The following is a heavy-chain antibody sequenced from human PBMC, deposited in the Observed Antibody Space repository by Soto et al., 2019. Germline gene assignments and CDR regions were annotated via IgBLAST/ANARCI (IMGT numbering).Heavy chain of an antibody. CDR1: VGSVSSGGYY. CDR3: ARGVTGYPYYFDY. Sequence: PSETLSLTCTVSVGSVSSGGYYWSWIRQPPGKGLEWIGYIYYSGSTYYNPSLKSRVTISVDTSKNQFSLKLSSVTAADTAVYYCARGVTGYPYYFDYWGQGTLVTVSS. J-gene: IGHJ4*02. V-gene: IGHV4-30-4*01. CDR2: IYYSGST. D-gene: IGHD3-9*01.